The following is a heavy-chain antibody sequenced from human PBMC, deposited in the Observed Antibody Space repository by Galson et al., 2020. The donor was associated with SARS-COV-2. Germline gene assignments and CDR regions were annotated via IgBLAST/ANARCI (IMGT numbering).Heavy chain of an antibody. CDR1: GFDFTDSW. D-gene: IGHD2-21*01. CDR3: ATGSRSPNFMEEGYSF. CDR2: IDPGDSYT. J-gene: IGHJ4*02. Sequence: GESLKISCKGSGFDFTDSWITWVRQMPGKGLECMGRIDPGDSYTNYSPSFQGYVTISADKSITTAYLHWSSLKASDTAIYYCATGSRSPNFMEEGYSFWGQGTLVTISS. V-gene: IGHV5-10-1*01.